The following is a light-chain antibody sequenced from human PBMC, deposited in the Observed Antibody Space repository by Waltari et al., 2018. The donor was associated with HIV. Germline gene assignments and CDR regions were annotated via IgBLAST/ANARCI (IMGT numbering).Light chain of an antibody. CDR2: EVS. J-gene: IGLJ3*02. Sequence: QSALTQPASVSGSPGQSITISCTGTSSDVGVYDYVPWYQQHPGKAPKRMIFEVSYRPSGVSSRFSGSKSGNTASLTISGLRSEDEADYYCSSYTTSSTLVVFGGGTRLTVL. V-gene: IGLV2-14*01. CDR1: SSDVGVYDY. CDR3: SSYTTSSTLVV.